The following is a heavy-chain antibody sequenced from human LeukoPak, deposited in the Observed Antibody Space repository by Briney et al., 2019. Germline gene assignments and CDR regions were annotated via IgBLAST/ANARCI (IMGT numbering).Heavy chain of an antibody. CDR2: ISSSSSYI. V-gene: IGHV3-21*01. D-gene: IGHD3-3*01. Sequence: PGGSLRLSCAASGFTFSSYSMNWVRQAPGKGLEWVSSISSSSSYIYYADSVKGRFTISRDNAKNSLYLQMNSLRAEDTAVYYCARDTTIDLQDYDFWRLGGWFDPWGQGTLVTVSS. J-gene: IGHJ5*02. CDR3: ARDTTIDLQDYDFWRLGGWFDP. CDR1: GFTFSSYS.